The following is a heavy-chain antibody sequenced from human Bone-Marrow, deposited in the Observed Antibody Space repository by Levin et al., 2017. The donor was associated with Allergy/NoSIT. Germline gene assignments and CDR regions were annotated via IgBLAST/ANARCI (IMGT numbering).Heavy chain of an antibody. Sequence: AGGFLRLSCAASGFTFSDYYMSWIRQAPGKGLEWVSYISSSGSTIYYADSVKGRFTISRDNAKNSLYLQMNSLRAEDTAVYYCARDLLIAAALADYYYYGMDVWGQGTTVTVSS. CDR3: ARDLLIAAALADYYYYGMDV. CDR2: ISSSGSTI. V-gene: IGHV3-11*01. D-gene: IGHD6-13*01. CDR1: GFTFSDYY. J-gene: IGHJ6*02.